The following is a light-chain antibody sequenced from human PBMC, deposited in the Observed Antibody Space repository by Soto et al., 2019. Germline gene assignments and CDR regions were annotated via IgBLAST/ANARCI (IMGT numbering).Light chain of an antibody. CDR1: QSVSSN. CDR3: LQYHNWPRT. Sequence: EVVLTQSGATLSVTPGERASLSCRADQSVSSNVAWYQQRFGQAPRLLMYGASIRATSFRARFSGSGSGTEFTLTIRSLQSEDVAIYYCLQYHNWPRTFGQGTKVDIK. J-gene: IGKJ1*01. CDR2: GAS. V-gene: IGKV3-15*01.